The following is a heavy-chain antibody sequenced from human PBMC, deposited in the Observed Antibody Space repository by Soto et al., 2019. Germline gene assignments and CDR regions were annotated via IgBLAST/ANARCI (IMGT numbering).Heavy chain of an antibody. D-gene: IGHD3-9*01. CDR2: VYTSGST. CDR3: VRDQYNDITPDAFDI. J-gene: IGHJ3*02. CDR1: GGSISSYY. V-gene: IGHV4-4*07. Sequence: SEPLCLTWSVAGGSISSYYWSWIRKPAGKGLEWIGRVYTSGSTTYNPSLKSRVTLSVDTSKNQFSLKLRSVTAADTAVYYCVRDQYNDITPDAFDIWGQGTMVTVSS.